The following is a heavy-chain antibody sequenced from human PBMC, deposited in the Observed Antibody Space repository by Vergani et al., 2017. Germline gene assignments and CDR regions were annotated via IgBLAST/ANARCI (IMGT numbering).Heavy chain of an antibody. D-gene: IGHD6-13*01. CDR3: ARDPLYSNTWPFLLREMDV. CDR1: GASISSGSYY. V-gene: IGHV4-61*02. J-gene: IGHJ6*01. Sequence: QVQLQESGPGLVRPSQTLSLTCTVSGASISSGSYYWSWFRQPAGKRLEWIGRFYTGGGTNYNPSLKSRVTISVDTSKNQFSLQLSSVTAADTAVYYGARDPLYSNTWPFLLREMDVWGQGTTVTVSS. CDR2: FYTGGGT.